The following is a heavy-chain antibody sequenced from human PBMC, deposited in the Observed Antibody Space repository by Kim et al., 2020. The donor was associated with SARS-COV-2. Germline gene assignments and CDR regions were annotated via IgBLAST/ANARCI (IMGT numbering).Heavy chain of an antibody. J-gene: IGHJ4*02. Sequence: SETLSLTCTVSGGSISSGGYYWSWIRQHPGKGLEWIGYIYYSGSTYYNPSLKSRVTISVDTSKNQFSLKLSSVTAADTAVYYCARENLAVAGIDYWGQGTLVTVSS. V-gene: IGHV4-31*03. CDR1: GGSISSGGYY. CDR3: ARENLAVAGIDY. CDR2: IYYSGST. D-gene: IGHD6-19*01.